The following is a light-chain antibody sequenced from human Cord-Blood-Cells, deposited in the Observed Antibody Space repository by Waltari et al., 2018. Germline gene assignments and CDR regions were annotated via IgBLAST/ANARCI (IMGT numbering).Light chain of an antibody. V-gene: IGKV1-5*01. Sequence: DIQMTQSPSTLPASVGDSVTITCRASQSISSWLAWYQQKPGKAPKLLIYDASSLESGVPSRFSGSGSGTEFTLTISSLQPDDFATYYCQQYNSYSTFGQGTKVEIK. CDR3: QQYNSYST. CDR1: QSISSW. CDR2: DAS. J-gene: IGKJ1*01.